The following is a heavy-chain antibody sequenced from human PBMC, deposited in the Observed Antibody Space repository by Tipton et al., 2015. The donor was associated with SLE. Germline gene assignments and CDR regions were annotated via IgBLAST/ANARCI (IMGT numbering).Heavy chain of an antibody. D-gene: IGHD6-13*01. Sequence: QLVQSGAEVKKPGASVKVSCKASGYTFTSYEISWVRQAPGRGLEWMGWVSSNNGDTRYAQKLQGRLTMTTDTSTSTAYMELRSLRSDDTALYYCARGGIGGLDVWGLGTTVSVSS. J-gene: IGHJ6*02. CDR2: VSSNNGDT. V-gene: IGHV1-18*01. CDR3: ARGGIGGLDV. CDR1: GYTFTSYE.